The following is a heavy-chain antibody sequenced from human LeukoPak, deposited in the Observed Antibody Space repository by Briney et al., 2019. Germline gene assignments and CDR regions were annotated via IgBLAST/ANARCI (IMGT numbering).Heavy chain of an antibody. CDR2: ISAYNSNT. V-gene: IGHV1-18*01. D-gene: IGHD4-17*01. J-gene: IGHJ5*02. CDR3: ARDPLGWDYGHRNWFDP. CDR1: GYTFTSYG. Sequence: ASVKVSCKASGYTFTSYGISWVRQAPGQGLEWMGWISAYNSNTNYAQKIQGRGTMTTDTYTSTAYMELRSLSSDDTAVYYCARDPLGWDYGHRNWFDPWGQETLVTVSS.